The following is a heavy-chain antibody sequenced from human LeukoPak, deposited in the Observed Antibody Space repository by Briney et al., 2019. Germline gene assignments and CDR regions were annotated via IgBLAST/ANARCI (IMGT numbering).Heavy chain of an antibody. CDR1: GGSISSSSYY. CDR2: IYSSGTT. J-gene: IGHJ1*01. V-gene: IGHV4-39*01. D-gene: IGHD1-20*01. Sequence: SETLSLTCTVSGGSISSSSYYWGWIRQPPGKGLECIGNIYSSGTTYYNPSLKSRVTISIDTSKSQFSLRLSSVTAADTAVYYCVQNIPGSIEHWGQGTLVTVSS. CDR3: VQNIPGSIEH.